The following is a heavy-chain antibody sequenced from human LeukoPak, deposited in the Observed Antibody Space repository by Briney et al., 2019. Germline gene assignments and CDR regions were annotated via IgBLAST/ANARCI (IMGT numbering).Heavy chain of an antibody. J-gene: IGHJ5*02. D-gene: IGHD6-19*01. CDR2: IYPGDSDT. Sequence: GESLKISCKGSGYSFTSYWIGWVRQMPGKGLEWMGIIYPGDSDTRYSPSFQGQVTISADKSISTAYLQWSSLKAPDTAMYYCARRVAVAGTLNWFDPWGQGTLVTVSS. CDR3: ARRVAVAGTLNWFDP. V-gene: IGHV5-51*01. CDR1: GYSFTSYW.